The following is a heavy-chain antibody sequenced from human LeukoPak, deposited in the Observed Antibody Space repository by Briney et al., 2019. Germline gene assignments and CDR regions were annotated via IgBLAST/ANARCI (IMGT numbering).Heavy chain of an antibody. Sequence: KSSETLSLTCAVYGGSFSGYYWSWIRQPPGKGLEWIGEINNSGSTNYNPSLKSRVTISVDTSKNQFSLKLSSVTAADTAVYYCARVTPYYYGSGSYSFPLVYWGQGTLVTVSS. CDR3: ARVTPYYYGSGSYSFPLVY. D-gene: IGHD3-10*01. CDR2: INNSGST. J-gene: IGHJ4*02. CDR1: GGSFSGYY. V-gene: IGHV4-34*01.